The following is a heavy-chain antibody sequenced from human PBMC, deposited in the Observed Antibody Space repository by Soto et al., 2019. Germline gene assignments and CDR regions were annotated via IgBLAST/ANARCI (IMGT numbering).Heavy chain of an antibody. Sequence: QVQLVESGGGVVQPGRSLRLSCAASGFIFSRYFMHWVRQAPGKGLEWVALISDDGTTKYYADSVTGRLTISRDNSKNTLYLQMNSLSADDTAVYYCTRADLTVTLSVFDPWGQGNLVTVSS. CDR1: GFIFSRYF. D-gene: IGHD4-17*01. CDR3: TRADLTVTLSVFDP. CDR2: ISDDGTTK. J-gene: IGHJ5*02. V-gene: IGHV3-30-3*01.